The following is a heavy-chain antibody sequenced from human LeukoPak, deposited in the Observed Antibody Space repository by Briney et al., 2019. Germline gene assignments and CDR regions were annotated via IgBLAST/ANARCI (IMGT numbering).Heavy chain of an antibody. CDR2: INPNSGGT. Sequence: ASVKVSCKASGYTFTGYYMHWVRQAPGQGLEWMGWINPNSGGTNYAQKFQGRVTMTRDTSTSTAYMELSRLRSDDTAVYYCARVLSGWLQYDIGLFDYWGQGTLVTVSS. V-gene: IGHV1-2*02. J-gene: IGHJ4*02. D-gene: IGHD5-24*01. CDR1: GYTFTGYY. CDR3: ARVLSGWLQYDIGLFDY.